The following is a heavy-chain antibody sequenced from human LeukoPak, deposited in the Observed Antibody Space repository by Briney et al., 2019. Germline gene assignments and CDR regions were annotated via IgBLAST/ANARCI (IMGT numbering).Heavy chain of an antibody. CDR3: ARDDNWGFDY. Sequence: GGSLRLSCAASGFTFSSYVMHWVRQAPGKGLEWVAVISYDGSNKYYADSVKGRFTISRDNSKNTLYLQMNSLRADDTAVYYCARDDNWGFDYWGQGALVTVSS. J-gene: IGHJ4*02. V-gene: IGHV3-30*07. CDR2: ISYDGSNK. CDR1: GFTFSSYV. D-gene: IGHD7-27*01.